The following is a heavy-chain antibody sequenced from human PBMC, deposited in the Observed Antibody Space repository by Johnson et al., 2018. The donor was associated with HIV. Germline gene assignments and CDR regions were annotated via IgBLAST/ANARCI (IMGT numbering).Heavy chain of an antibody. Sequence: VQLVESGGGLARPGGSLRLSCTASGFKFDDYGMSWVRQIPGKGLEWVSGINWSGGSAGYAESVKGRFTISRDNAKNSLSLQMSSLRVEDTAFYSCYCTDHVGAGSESKGTFDVWGQGTMVTVSS. V-gene: IGHV3-20*04. CDR1: GFKFDDYG. CDR3: YCTDHVGAGSESKGTFDV. J-gene: IGHJ3*01. CDR2: INWSGGSA. D-gene: IGHD3-10*01.